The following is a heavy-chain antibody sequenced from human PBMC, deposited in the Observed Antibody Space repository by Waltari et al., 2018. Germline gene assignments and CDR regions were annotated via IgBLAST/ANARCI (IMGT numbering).Heavy chain of an antibody. J-gene: IGHJ3*02. CDR3: ARNALGMLYAFDI. Sequence: QLQLQESGSGLVKPSQTLSLSCAVSGGSISSGGYSWAWIRQPPGKGLEWIGYIYHSGSTYYKPSLKSRVTIAVDRSENQCSLKLSSVTAADTAVYYCARNALGMLYAFDIWGQGTMVTVSS. CDR1: GGSISSGGYS. V-gene: IGHV4-30-2*01. D-gene: IGHD7-27*01. CDR2: IYHSGST.